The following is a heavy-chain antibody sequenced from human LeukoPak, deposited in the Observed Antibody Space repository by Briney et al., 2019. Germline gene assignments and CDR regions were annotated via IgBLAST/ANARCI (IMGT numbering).Heavy chain of an antibody. D-gene: IGHD1-26*01. V-gene: IGHV4-61*05. CDR2: IHYNGIT. CDR3: ARHISSGGTYAHFDY. Sequence: SETLSLTCTVSGGSISSSSYYWGWIRQPPGKGLEWIGYIHYNGITNYSPSLKSRVTMSLDTSKNQVSLKLNSVSAADTAVYYCARHISSGGTYAHFDYWGQGTLVTVSS. CDR1: GGSISSSSYY. J-gene: IGHJ4*02.